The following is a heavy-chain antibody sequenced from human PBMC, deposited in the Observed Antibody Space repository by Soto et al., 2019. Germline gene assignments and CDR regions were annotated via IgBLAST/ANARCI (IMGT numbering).Heavy chain of an antibody. CDR2: IYKSGST. D-gene: IGHD3-16*01. Sequence: SETLSLTCTVSGDSIRNHYWSWIRQSPGKGLEWIGYIYKSGSTKYNPSLKSRLTISVDTSKNQFSLKLASVTAADTAVFYCARTLDYGHMDVWGKGTTVTVSS. CDR1: GDSIRNHY. V-gene: IGHV4-59*11. J-gene: IGHJ6*03. CDR3: ARTLDYGHMDV.